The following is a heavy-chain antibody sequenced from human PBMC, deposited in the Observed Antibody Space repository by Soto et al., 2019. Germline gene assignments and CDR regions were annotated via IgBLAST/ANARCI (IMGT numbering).Heavy chain of an antibody. CDR3: AKGKGVGATPDGANC. J-gene: IGHJ4*02. CDR1: GFTFSRYG. V-gene: IGHV3-23*01. CDR2: VRSDGDTT. D-gene: IGHD1-26*01. Sequence: EVQVLEAGGGLVQPGGSLRLSCAASGFTFSRYGMNWVRQAPGKGLGWVSGVRSDGDTTYNADSVKGRFTVSRDNFRNTVDLQINNLRVEDTAVYYCAKGKGVGATPDGANCWGQGTLVTVSP.